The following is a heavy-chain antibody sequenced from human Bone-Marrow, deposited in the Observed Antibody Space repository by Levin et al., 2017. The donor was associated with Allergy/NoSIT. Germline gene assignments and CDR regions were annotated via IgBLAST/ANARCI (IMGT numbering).Heavy chain of an antibody. Sequence: GGSLRLSCTASGFTFEDYAMSWVRQAPGKGLEWVGFIRSNAYGGTTEYAASVKGRFTISRDDSKSITYLLMNSLKTEDTAVYYCTRDYRAGTIYYFDYWGQGTLVTVSS. V-gene: IGHV3-49*04. CDR1: GFTFEDYA. J-gene: IGHJ4*02. CDR3: TRDYRAGTIYYFDY. D-gene: IGHD1-1*01. CDR2: IRSNAYGGTT.